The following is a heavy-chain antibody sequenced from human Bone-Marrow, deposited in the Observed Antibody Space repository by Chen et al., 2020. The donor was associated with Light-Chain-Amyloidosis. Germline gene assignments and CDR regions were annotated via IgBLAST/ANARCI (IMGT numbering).Heavy chain of an antibody. J-gene: IGHJ4*02. Sequence: EVLLVEEGGGLVKPGGSLRLSCAASGFTFSSYSMNWVRQAPGKGLEGSSCIGSNPNIIFYADSVKGRYTIYRDNAKNSLYLQRHSLRAEDTAVYYCARDSGEAAADDSWGQGTLVTVSS. D-gene: IGHD6-25*01. CDR3: ARDSGEAAADDS. CDR1: GFTFSSYS. CDR2: IGSNPNII. V-gene: IGHV3-21*05.